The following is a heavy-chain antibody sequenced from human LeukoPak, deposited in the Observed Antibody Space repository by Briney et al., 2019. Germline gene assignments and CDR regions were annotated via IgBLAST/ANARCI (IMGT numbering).Heavy chain of an antibody. CDR1: GFTFSSYW. V-gene: IGHV3-7*01. D-gene: IGHD3-22*01. CDR3: AKDPEYYYDSSGYLFDP. Sequence: PGGSLSLSCAASGFTFSSYWMSWVRKAPGKGLEWVANIKQDGSEKYYVDSVKGRFTISRDNAKNSLYLQMNSLRAEDTAVYYGAKDPEYYYDSSGYLFDPWGQGTLVTVSS. CDR2: IKQDGSEK. J-gene: IGHJ5*02.